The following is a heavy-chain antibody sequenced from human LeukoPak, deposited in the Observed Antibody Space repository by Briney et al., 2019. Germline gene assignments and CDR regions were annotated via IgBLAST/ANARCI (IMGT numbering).Heavy chain of an antibody. V-gene: IGHV1-18*01. CDR2: ISAYNGNT. CDR3: ARVYYDSSGYYYYYYGMDV. J-gene: IGHJ6*02. D-gene: IGHD3-22*01. CDR1: GYTFTSYG. Sequence: ASVKVSCKASGYTFTSYGISWGRQAPGQRLEWMGWISAYNGNTNYAQKLQGRVTMTTDTSTSTAYMELRSLRSDDTAVYYCARVYYDSSGYYYYYYGMDVWGQGTTVTVSS.